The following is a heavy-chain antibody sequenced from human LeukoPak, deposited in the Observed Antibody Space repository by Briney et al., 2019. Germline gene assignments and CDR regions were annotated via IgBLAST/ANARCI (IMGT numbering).Heavy chain of an antibody. D-gene: IGHD6-6*01. CDR1: GFTFSSYA. CDR2: ISGSGGST. CDR3: AKDLSWDSSSPYFDY. V-gene: IGHV3-23*01. J-gene: IGHJ4*02. Sequence: GGSLRLSCAASGFTFSSYAMSWVRQAPGKGLEWVSAISGSGGSTYYADSVKGRFTISRDNAKNSLYLQMNSLRAEDTALYYCAKDLSWDSSSPYFDYWGQGTLVTVSS.